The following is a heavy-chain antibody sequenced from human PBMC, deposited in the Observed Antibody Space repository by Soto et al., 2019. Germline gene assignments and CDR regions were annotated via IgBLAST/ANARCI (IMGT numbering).Heavy chain of an antibody. J-gene: IGHJ4*02. V-gene: IGHV1-3*01. CDR1: GCTFTSYA. Sequence: QVQLVQSGAKVKKPGASVKVSCKASGCTFTSYAIHWVRQDPGQRLEWMGWINAGNGNTKYSQKLQDRVTITRDTSERTAYMELISLRSEDTAVYYCARDLGGWPDYWGQGTLVTVSS. CDR2: INAGNGNT. CDR3: ARDLGGWPDY. D-gene: IGHD6-19*01.